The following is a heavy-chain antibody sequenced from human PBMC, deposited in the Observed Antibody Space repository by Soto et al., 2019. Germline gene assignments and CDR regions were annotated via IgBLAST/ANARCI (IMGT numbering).Heavy chain of an antibody. CDR3: ARGILPVFLSVVVAANFDY. CDR1: GGSFSGYY. J-gene: IGHJ4*02. D-gene: IGHD2-15*01. CDR2: INHSGST. Sequence: PSETLSLTCTVYGGSFSGYYWSWIRQPPGKGLEWIGEINHSGSTNYNPSLKSRVTISVDTSKNQFSLKLSSVTAADTAVYYCARGILPVFLSVVVAANFDYWGQGTLVTVSS. V-gene: IGHV4-34*01.